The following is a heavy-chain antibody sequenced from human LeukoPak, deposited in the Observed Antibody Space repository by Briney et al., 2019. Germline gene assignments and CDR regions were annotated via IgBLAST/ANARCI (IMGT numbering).Heavy chain of an antibody. J-gene: IGHJ4*02. Sequence: SETLSLTCTVSGGSISSYSWSWIRQPPGKGLEWIGSIYYSGSTYYNPSLKSRVTISVDTSKNQFSLKLSSVTAADTAVYYCARLTQTIAAATTIDYWGQGTLVTVSS. CDR1: GGSISSYS. CDR2: IYYSGST. V-gene: IGHV4-59*05. D-gene: IGHD6-13*01. CDR3: ARLTQTIAAATTIDY.